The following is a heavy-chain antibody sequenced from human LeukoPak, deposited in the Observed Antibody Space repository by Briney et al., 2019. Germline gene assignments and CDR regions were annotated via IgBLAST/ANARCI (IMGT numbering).Heavy chain of an antibody. CDR1: GFTFSSYT. CDR3: ARARWLQEPYYFDY. J-gene: IGHJ4*02. V-gene: IGHV3-20*04. D-gene: IGHD5-24*01. CDR2: INWNGGST. Sequence: GGSLRLSCAASGFTFSSYTMNWVRQAPGKGLEWVSGINWNGGSTGYADSVKGRFTISRDNAKNSLYLQMNSLRAEDTALYYCARARWLQEPYYFDYWGQGTLVTVSS.